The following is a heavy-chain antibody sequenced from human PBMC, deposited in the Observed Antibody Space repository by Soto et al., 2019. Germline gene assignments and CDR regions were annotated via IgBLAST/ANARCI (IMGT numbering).Heavy chain of an antibody. CDR1: GGSISSGGYS. CDR2: IYHSGST. CDR3: ARAMTTVTTIDY. Sequence: SETLSLTCAVSGGSISSGGYSWSWIRQPPGKGLEWIGYIYHSGSTYYNPSLKSRVTISVDRSKNQFSLKLSSVTAADTAVYYCARAMTTVTTIDYWGQGSLVTVSS. J-gene: IGHJ4*02. D-gene: IGHD4-17*01. V-gene: IGHV4-30-2*01.